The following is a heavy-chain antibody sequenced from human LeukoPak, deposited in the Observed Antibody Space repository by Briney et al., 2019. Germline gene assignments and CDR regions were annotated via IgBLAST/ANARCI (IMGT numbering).Heavy chain of an antibody. J-gene: IGHJ4*02. D-gene: IGHD1-14*01. CDR2: MNEYSTTI. CDR1: GFPFNSFW. Sequence: GGSLRLSCAASGFPFNSFWMHWVRPAPGKGLGWVSDMNEYSTTIRYADSVKGRFTISRDNAKSILYLQMNNLRAEDTAMYFCARGGVNPVDHWGQGSLVTVSS. CDR3: ARGGVNPVDH. V-gene: IGHV3-74*01.